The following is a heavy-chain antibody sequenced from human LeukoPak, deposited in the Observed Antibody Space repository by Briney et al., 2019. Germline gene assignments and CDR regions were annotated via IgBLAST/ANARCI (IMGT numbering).Heavy chain of an antibody. J-gene: IGHJ2*01. CDR1: GGSISSYY. CDR3: ATILGKYWYFDL. V-gene: IGHV4-59*08. D-gene: IGHD7-27*01. Sequence: SETLSLTCTVSGGSISSYYWSWIRQPPGKGLEWIGYIYYSGRTNYNPSLKSRVTISVDTSKNQFSLKLSSVTAADTAVYYCATILGKYWYFDLWGRGTLVTVSS. CDR2: IYYSGRT.